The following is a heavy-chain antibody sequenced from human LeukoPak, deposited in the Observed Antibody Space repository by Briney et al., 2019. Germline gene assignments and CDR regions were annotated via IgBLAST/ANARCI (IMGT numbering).Heavy chain of an antibody. J-gene: IGHJ4*02. CDR2: ISYGGST. D-gene: IGHD6-19*01. CDR3: ARPYFGYNTGWTIDS. V-gene: IGHV4-39*01. CDR1: GASISSSSYS. Sequence: PSETLSLTCTVSGASISSSSYSWGWIRQPPGKGLEWIASISYGGSTYYNPSLKSRVTVFVDTPKNEFSLKLTFVTAADTAVYYCARPYFGYNTGWTIDSWGQGTLVTVSS.